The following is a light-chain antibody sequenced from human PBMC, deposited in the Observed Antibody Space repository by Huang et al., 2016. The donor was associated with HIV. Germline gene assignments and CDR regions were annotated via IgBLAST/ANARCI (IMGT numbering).Light chain of an antibody. J-gene: IGKJ1*01. V-gene: IGKV1-27*01. CDR3: QKYNSGPRT. CDR1: HGIANY. Sequence: DIRMTQSPSSLSASVGDRVSITCRASHGIANYLAWYQQKPGRVPKLLIYAASTLQSGVPSRFSGRGSGTDFTLTIAGLQPEDAATYYCQKYNSGPRTFGPGTKVEIK. CDR2: AAS.